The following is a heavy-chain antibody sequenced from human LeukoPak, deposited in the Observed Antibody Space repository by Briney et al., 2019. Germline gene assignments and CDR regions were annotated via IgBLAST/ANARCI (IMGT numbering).Heavy chain of an antibody. V-gene: IGHV5-51*01. J-gene: IGHJ3*02. CDR3: ARLNDCFDI. D-gene: IGHD3-3*01. CDR1: GYRFTRYW. CDR2: IDPGDSET. Sequence: GESLKISCKGSGYRFTRYWIAWVRQMPGKGLQWMGIIDPGDSETRYSPSFQGQVTITADKSISTAYLQWSSLKASDTAMYYCARLNDCFDIWGQGAMVIVSS.